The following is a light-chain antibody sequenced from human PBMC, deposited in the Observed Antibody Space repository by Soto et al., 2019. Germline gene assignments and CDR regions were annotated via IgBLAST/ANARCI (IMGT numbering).Light chain of an antibody. CDR1: QSVRTN. CDR2: GAS. J-gene: IGKJ2*01. V-gene: IGKV3-15*01. Sequence: EIVMTQSPATLSVSPGERATLSCRASQSVRTNLAWYQQKPGQAPRRLIYGASTRATGVPARFSGSGSGTEFTLTISSLHSEDFAIYFCQQYNDWPPVYTFGQGTKLEIK. CDR3: QQYNDWPPVYT.